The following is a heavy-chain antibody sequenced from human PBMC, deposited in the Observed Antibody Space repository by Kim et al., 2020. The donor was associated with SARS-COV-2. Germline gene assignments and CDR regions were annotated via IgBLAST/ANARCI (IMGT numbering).Heavy chain of an antibody. D-gene: IGHD3-22*01. CDR1: GGSFSGYY. CDR3: ASRGGGSGYRGDY. V-gene: IGHV4-34*01. CDR2: INHSGST. J-gene: IGHJ4*02. Sequence: SETLSLTCAVYGGSFSGYYWSWIRQPPGKGLEWIGEINHSGSTNYNPSLKSRVTISVDTSKNQFSLKLSSVTAADTAVYYCASRGGGSGYRGDYWGQGTLVTVSS.